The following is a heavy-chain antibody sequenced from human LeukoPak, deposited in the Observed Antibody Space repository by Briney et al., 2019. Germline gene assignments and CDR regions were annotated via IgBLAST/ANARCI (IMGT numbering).Heavy chain of an antibody. CDR1: GFTFSSYD. V-gene: IGHV3-13*01. D-gene: IGHD1-26*01. CDR2: IDSTGDT. Sequence: GGSLRLSCAASGFTFSSYDMHWVRQVTGKGLEWVSAIDSTGDTYYPGSVKGRFTISRDNAKTSLYLQMNSLRAGDTAVYYCARVSSGGGKSTYFDYWGQGTLVTVSS. J-gene: IGHJ4*02. CDR3: ARVSSGGGKSTYFDY.